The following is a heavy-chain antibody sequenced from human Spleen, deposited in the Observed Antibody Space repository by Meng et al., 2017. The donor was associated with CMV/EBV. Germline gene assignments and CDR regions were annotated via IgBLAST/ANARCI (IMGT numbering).Heavy chain of an antibody. CDR3: ARASAAYSSSWFDY. CDR1: GGSISGHY. J-gene: IGHJ5*01. V-gene: IGHV4-59*11. CDR2: IYYSGST. Sequence: SETLSLTCSVSGGSISGHYWSWIRQPPGKGLEWIGQIYYSGSTNYKPSLKSRVTISGDTSKNQFSLKLTSMTVADTAVYYCARASAAYSSSWFDYWGQGTLVTVSS. D-gene: IGHD6-13*01.